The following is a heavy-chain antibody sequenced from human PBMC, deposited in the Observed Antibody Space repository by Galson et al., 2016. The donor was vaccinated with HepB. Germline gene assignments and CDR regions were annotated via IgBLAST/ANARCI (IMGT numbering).Heavy chain of an antibody. CDR2: IHYTGST. CDR3: ARHRFDSGIYYPYDI. D-gene: IGHD3-10*01. J-gene: IGHJ3*02. Sequence: ETLSLTCTVSGGSISSSISYWGWIRQAPGQGLECIGTIHYTGSTYYTPPLKSRVSISLDTSKNQFSLKLSSLTAADTALYYCARHRFDSGIYYPYDIWGQGTMVTVSS. V-gene: IGHV4-39*01. CDR1: GGSISSSISY.